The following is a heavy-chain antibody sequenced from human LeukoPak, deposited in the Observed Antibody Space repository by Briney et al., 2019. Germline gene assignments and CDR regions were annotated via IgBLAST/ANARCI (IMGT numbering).Heavy chain of an antibody. CDR1: GYTFTGYY. V-gene: IGHV1-2*02. J-gene: IGHJ4*02. Sequence: ASVKVSCKASGYTFTGYYMHWVRQAPGQGLEWMGWINPNSGGTNYAQKFQGRVTMTRDTSISTAYMELSRLRPDDTAVYYCARVHYDILTGPFDYWGQGTLVTVSS. CDR3: ARVHYDILTGPFDY. D-gene: IGHD3-9*01. CDR2: INPNSGGT.